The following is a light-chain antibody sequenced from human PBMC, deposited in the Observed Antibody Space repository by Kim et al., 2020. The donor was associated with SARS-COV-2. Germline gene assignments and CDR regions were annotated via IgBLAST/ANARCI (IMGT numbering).Light chain of an antibody. Sequence: QSALTQPASVSGSPGQSITISCTGTSSDVGGYNYVSWFQQHPGKAPQLMIYDVSNRPSGVSNRFSGSKSGNTASLTISGLQAEDEADYYCSSYTSSITLIFGGGTQLTVL. V-gene: IGLV2-14*03. CDR3: SSYTSSITLI. J-gene: IGLJ2*01. CDR2: DVS. CDR1: SSDVGGYNY.